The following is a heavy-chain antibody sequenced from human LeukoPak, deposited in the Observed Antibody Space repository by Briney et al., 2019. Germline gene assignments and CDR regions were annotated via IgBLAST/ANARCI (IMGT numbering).Heavy chain of an antibody. D-gene: IGHD6-19*01. CDR3: AKGDIAVAGTGEFDY. CDR2: IIPIFGTA. V-gene: IGHV1-69*05. Sequence: ASVKVSCKASGYTFTSYGISWVRQAPGQGLEWMGGIIPIFGTANYAQKFQGRVTITTDESTSTAYMELSSLRSEDTAVYYCAKGDIAVAGTGEFDYWGQGTLVTVSS. CDR1: GYTFTSYG. J-gene: IGHJ4*02.